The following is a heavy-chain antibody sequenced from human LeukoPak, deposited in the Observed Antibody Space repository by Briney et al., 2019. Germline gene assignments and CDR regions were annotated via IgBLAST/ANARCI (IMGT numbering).Heavy chain of an antibody. CDR3: TRAKRVIFDY. D-gene: IGHD1-1*01. J-gene: IGHJ4*02. Sequence: GASVKVSCKASGYTFTGYYMRWVRQAPGQGLEWMGWINPNSGATLYAQKFQGRVTMTRDTSINTAYMELSSLRSDDTAVYYCTRAKRVIFDYWGQGTLVTVSS. V-gene: IGHV1-2*02. CDR1: GYTFTGYY. CDR2: INPNSGAT.